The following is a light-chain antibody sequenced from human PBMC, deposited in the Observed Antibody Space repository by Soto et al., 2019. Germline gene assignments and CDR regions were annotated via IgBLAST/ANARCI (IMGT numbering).Light chain of an antibody. J-gene: IGKJ4*01. V-gene: IGKV3-11*01. CDR2: DAS. CDR1: QSVRSD. CDR3: QQRSSWPPALT. Sequence: EIVLTQSPATLSLSPGERATLSCRASQSVRSDLAWYQQRPGQAPRLLIYDASNRATGIPARFSGSGSGTDFNLTISSLEPEDFAIYYCQQRSSWPPALTFGGGTKVEIK.